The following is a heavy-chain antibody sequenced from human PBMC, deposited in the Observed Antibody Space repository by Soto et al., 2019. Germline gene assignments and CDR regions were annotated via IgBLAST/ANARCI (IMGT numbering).Heavy chain of an antibody. Sequence: PGESLKISGRTSGYIFTSYWIAWVRQMPGKGLEWMGIIFPSDSDTRYSPSFQGQVTISADRSTSTVFLQWASLKASDTAVYFCARKDKSGYFNWFDPWGQGTLVTVSS. CDR1: GYIFTSYW. J-gene: IGHJ5*02. CDR2: IFPSDSDT. D-gene: IGHD3-22*01. CDR3: ARKDKSGYFNWFDP. V-gene: IGHV5-51*01.